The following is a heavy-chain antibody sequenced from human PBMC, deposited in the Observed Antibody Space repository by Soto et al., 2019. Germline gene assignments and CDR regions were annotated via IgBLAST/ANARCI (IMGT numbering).Heavy chain of an antibody. CDR3: ARNELDYYDSSGYYPRAPFDY. V-gene: IGHV1-69*13. CDR2: IIPIFGTA. Sequence: SVKVSCKTSGGTISGYAISWVRQAPGQGLEWMGGIIPIFGTANYAQKFQGRVTITADESTSTAYMELSSLRSEDTAVYYCARNELDYYDSSGYYPRAPFDYWGQGTLVTVSS. D-gene: IGHD3-22*01. J-gene: IGHJ4*02. CDR1: GGTISGYA.